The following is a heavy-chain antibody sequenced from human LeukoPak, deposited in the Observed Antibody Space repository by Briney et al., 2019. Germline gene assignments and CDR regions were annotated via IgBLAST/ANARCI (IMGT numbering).Heavy chain of an antibody. CDR1: GYTFTGYY. D-gene: IGHD6-19*01. J-gene: IGHJ5*02. CDR2: INPSSGGT. Sequence: GASVKVSCKASGYTFTGYYMHWVRQAPGQGLEWMGWINPSSGGTNYAQKFQGRVTMTRDTPISTAYMELSRLRSDDTAVYYCARDSSGWYGGNWFDPWGQGTLVTVSS. CDR3: ARDSSGWYGGNWFDP. V-gene: IGHV1-2*02.